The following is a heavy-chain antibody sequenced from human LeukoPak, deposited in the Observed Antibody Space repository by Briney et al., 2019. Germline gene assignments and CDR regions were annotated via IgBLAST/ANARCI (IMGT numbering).Heavy chain of an antibody. CDR3: ARDQDGMGTTMDL. Sequence: PGGSLRLSCAASGFSFSRYWTHWVRQAPGEGLMWVSRINSDGSSTWYADSVKGRFTISRDNARNTLSLQMSGLGVEDTALYYCARDQDGMGTTMDLWGQGTQVIVSS. D-gene: IGHD1-1*01. CDR2: INSDGSST. V-gene: IGHV3-74*01. CDR1: GFSFSRYW. J-gene: IGHJ4*02.